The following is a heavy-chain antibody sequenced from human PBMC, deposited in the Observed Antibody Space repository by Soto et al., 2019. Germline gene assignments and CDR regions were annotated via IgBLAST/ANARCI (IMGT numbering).Heavy chain of an antibody. J-gene: IGHJ6*02. CDR1: GFTFSSYG. V-gene: IGHV3-33*01. Sequence: SLRLSCAASGFTFSSYGMHWVRQAPGKGLEWVAVIWYDGSNKYYADSVKGRFTISRDNSKNTLYLQMNSLRAEDTAVYYCAREQVEQLVPYYYYGMDVWGQGTTVTVSS. CDR2: IWYDGSNK. CDR3: AREQVEQLVPYYYYGMDV. D-gene: IGHD6-13*01.